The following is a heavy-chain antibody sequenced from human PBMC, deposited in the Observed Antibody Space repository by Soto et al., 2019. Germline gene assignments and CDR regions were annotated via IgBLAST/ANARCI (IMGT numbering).Heavy chain of an antibody. CDR3: AKDTESGSFGVYYYYYMDV. Sequence: EVQLLESGGGLVQPGGSLRLSCAASGFTFSSYAMSWVRQAPGKGLEWVSAISGSGGSTYYADSVKGRFTISRDNSKNTLYLQMNSLRAEDTAVYYCAKDTESGSFGVYYYYYMDVWGKGTTVTVSS. CDR1: GFTFSSYA. D-gene: IGHD3-10*01. J-gene: IGHJ6*03. CDR2: ISGSGGST. V-gene: IGHV3-23*01.